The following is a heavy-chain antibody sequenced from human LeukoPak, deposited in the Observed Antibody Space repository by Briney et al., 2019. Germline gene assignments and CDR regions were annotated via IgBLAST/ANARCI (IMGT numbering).Heavy chain of an antibody. J-gene: IGHJ4*02. V-gene: IGHV4-59*01. D-gene: IGHD2-21*02. CDR1: GGSMNSDY. Sequence: PSETLSLTCTVSGGSMNSDYYCWIRRSPGMGLEWIGYFKYDGNTGYNPSLKSRATISKDTSKNQFSLKVNFVTAADTAVYYCATVVDESDIDNWGQGTLVTVSS. CDR2: FKYDGNT. CDR3: ATVVDESDIDN.